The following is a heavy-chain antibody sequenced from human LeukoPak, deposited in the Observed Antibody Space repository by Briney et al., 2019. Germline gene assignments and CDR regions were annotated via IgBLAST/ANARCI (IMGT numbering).Heavy chain of an antibody. Sequence: PGGSLRLSCAASGFTFSSYWMSWVRQAPGEGLEWVANIKQDGSEKYYVDSVKGRFTISRDNAKNSLYLQTDSLRAEDTAVYYCAKVAELWFGEYDHWGQGTLVTVSS. J-gene: IGHJ4*02. CDR3: AKVAELWFGEYDH. V-gene: IGHV3-7*01. CDR1: GFTFSSYW. CDR2: IKQDGSEK. D-gene: IGHD3-10*01.